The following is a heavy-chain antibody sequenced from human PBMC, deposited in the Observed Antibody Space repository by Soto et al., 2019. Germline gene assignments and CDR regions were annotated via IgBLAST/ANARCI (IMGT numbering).Heavy chain of an antibody. Sequence: PGGSLRLSCGAPGVTFKDYGMHWVRQAPGKGLEWVAVISYDGKQTYYADSVKGRFTISKDKSKRTLFLQVNSLRVDDTAVYYCGKERRGRGWFVCNYWGQGIVVTVSS. CDR2: ISYDGKQT. CDR1: GVTFKDYG. CDR3: GKERRGRGWFVCNY. V-gene: IGHV3-30*18. D-gene: IGHD6-19*01. J-gene: IGHJ4*02.